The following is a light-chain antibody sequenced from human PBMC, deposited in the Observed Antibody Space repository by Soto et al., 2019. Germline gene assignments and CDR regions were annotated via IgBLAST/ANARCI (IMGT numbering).Light chain of an antibody. Sequence: VLTQSPGTLSLSPGERATLSCRASQSVSTFLAWYQQKPGQAPRLLIYDASNRATGTPARFSGSGSGADFTLSISSLEPEDFAVYFCQQRSNWPRVTFGQGTRLEIK. CDR1: QSVSTF. V-gene: IGKV3-11*01. CDR2: DAS. CDR3: QQRSNWPRVT. J-gene: IGKJ5*01.